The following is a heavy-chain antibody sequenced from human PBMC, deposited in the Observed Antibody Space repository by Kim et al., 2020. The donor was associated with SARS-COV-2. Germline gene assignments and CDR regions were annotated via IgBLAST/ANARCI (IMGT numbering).Heavy chain of an antibody. CDR3: ARDRGEEGDDY. Sequence: ANYAPKFQGRVTITADESTSTAYMGLSSLRSEDTAVYYCARDRGEEGDDYWGQGTLVTVSS. V-gene: IGHV1-69*01. CDR2: A. D-gene: IGHD3-16*01. J-gene: IGHJ4*02.